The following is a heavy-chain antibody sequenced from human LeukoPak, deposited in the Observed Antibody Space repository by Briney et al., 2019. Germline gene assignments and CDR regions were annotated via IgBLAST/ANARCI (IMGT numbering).Heavy chain of an antibody. Sequence: GGSLRLSCAASGFTFSSYGMHWVRQAPGKGLEWVAFMSYDGTNKSYADSVEGRFTISRDNSKNTLYLQVNSLRAEDTAVYYCIVLGRSSFSMIDQWGQGTLVTVSS. J-gene: IGHJ4*02. CDR3: IVLGRSSFSMIDQ. CDR2: MSYDGTNK. V-gene: IGHV3-30*03. CDR1: GFTFSSYG. D-gene: IGHD6-6*01.